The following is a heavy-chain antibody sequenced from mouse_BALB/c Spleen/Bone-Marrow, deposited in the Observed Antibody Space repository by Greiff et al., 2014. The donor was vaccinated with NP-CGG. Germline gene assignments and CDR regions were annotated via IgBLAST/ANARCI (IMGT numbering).Heavy chain of an antibody. CDR3: ARIHYYGRAWFAY. CDR1: GFNIKDTY. V-gene: IGHV14-3*02. D-gene: IGHD1-2*01. Sequence: VQLQQSGAELVKPGASVELSCTASGFNIKDTYMHWVKQRPEQGLEWIGRIDPANGNTKYDPKFQGKATITADTSSNTAYLQLSSLPSEDTAVYYCARIHYYGRAWFAYWGQGTLVTVSA. J-gene: IGHJ3*01. CDR2: IDPANGNT.